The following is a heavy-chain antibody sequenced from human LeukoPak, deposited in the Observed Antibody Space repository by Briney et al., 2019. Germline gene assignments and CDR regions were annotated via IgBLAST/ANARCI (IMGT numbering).Heavy chain of an antibody. D-gene: IGHD3-10*01. V-gene: IGHV4-39*07. CDR1: SVPISSRSYY. CDR3: ARGRHVSGSLARY. CDR2: IYHSGST. Sequence: SETLSLTCSVSSVPISSRSYYWGWIRQPPGKGLEWIGYIYHSGSTYYNPSLKSRVTISVDRSKNQFSLKLSSVTAADTAVYYCARGRHVSGSLARYWGQGTLVTLSS. J-gene: IGHJ4*02.